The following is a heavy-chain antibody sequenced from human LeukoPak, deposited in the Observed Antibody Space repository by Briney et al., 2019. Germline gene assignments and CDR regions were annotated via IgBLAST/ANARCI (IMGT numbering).Heavy chain of an antibody. Sequence: GGSLRLSCPASGFTVSSNYMSWVRQAPGKGLEWVSVIYSGGSTYYADSVKGRFTISRDNSKNTLYLQMNSLRAEDTAVYYCARVVSMVRGVIITSNWFDPWGQGTLVTVSS. V-gene: IGHV3-66*01. D-gene: IGHD3-10*01. J-gene: IGHJ5*02. CDR2: IYSGGST. CDR3: ARVVSMVRGVIITSNWFDP. CDR1: GFTVSSNY.